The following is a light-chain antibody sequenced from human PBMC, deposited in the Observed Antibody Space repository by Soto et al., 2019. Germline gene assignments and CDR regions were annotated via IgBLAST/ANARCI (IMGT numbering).Light chain of an antibody. J-gene: IGLJ1*01. V-gene: IGLV2-14*03. CDR3: NSYTSSSTYV. Sequence: QLVLTQPASVSGSPGQSITISCTGTSSDVGGFNYVSWYQQHPGKAPKLMIYDVTNRPSGVSYRLSGSKSGNTASLTISGLQAEDEADYYCNSYTSSSTYVFGTGTKVTVL. CDR1: SSDVGGFNY. CDR2: DVT.